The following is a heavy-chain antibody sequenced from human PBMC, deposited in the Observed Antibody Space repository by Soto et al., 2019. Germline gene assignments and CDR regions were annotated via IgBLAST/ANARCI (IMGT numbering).Heavy chain of an antibody. CDR1: GYSFTSYW. J-gene: IGHJ4*02. V-gene: IGHV5-10-1*01. CDR3: ARHEKSKCSGGSCYSPFDY. CDR2: IDPSDSYT. D-gene: IGHD2-15*01. Sequence: GESLKISCNGSGYSFTSYWITWVRQMSGKGLEWMGRIDPSDSYTNYSPSFQGHVTISADKSISTAYLQWNSLKASDTAMYYCARHEKSKCSGGSCYSPFDYWGPGTLVTVYS.